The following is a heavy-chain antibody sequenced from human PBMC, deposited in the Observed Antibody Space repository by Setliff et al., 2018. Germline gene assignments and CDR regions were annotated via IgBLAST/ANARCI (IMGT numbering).Heavy chain of an antibody. CDR1: GYTFTTYA. D-gene: IGHD3-22*01. CDR3: ARANGSHDSSGYYWHY. CDR2: INTNTGNP. V-gene: IGHV7-4-1*02. Sequence: ASVKVSCKASGYTFTTYAMNWVRQAPGQGLEWMGWINTNTGNPTYAQGSTGRFVFSLDTSVSTANLQISGLKAEDTAVYYCARANGSHDSSGYYWHYWGPGTRVTVSS. J-gene: IGHJ4*02.